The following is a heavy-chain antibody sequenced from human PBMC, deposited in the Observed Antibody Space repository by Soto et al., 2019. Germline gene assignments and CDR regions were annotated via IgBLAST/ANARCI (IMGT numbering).Heavy chain of an antibody. V-gene: IGHV4-34*01. Sequence: SETLSLTCAVYGGTFNVFFWSWIRQPPGKGLEWIGESTHSRRTKYNPSLKSRVTISVDTSKNQFSLNLSSVTAADTAVYYCARGTSTGTMSYWGQGTLVTVSS. J-gene: IGHJ4*02. D-gene: IGHD1-1*01. CDR3: ARGTSTGTMSY. CDR2: STHSRRT. CDR1: GGTFNVFF.